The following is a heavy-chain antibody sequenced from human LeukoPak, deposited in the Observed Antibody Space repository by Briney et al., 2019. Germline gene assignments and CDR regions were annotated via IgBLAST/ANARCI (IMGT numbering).Heavy chain of an antibody. D-gene: IGHD3-3*02. CDR3: ARGSSFLASRGWFDP. J-gene: IGHJ5*02. CDR1: GGSISSSSYY. CDR2: IYHSGST. Sequence: PSETLSLTCTVSGGSISSSSYYWGWIRQPPGKGLEWIGSIYHSGSTYYNPSLKSRVTISVDTSKNQFSLKLSSVTAADTAVYYCARGSSFLASRGWFDPWGQGTLVTVSS. V-gene: IGHV4-39*07.